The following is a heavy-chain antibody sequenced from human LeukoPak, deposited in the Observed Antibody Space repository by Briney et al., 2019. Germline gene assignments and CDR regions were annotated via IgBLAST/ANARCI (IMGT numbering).Heavy chain of an antibody. J-gene: IGHJ4*02. CDR1: GGSISSYY. D-gene: IGHD3-3*01. CDR2: INHSGST. CDR3: ASNFWKPYYFDY. V-gene: IGHV4-34*01. Sequence: PSETLSLTRTVSGGSISSYYWSWIRQPPGKGLEWIGEINHSGSTNYNPSLKSRVTISVDTSKNQFSLKLSSVTAADTAVYYCASNFWKPYYFDYWGQGTLVTVSS.